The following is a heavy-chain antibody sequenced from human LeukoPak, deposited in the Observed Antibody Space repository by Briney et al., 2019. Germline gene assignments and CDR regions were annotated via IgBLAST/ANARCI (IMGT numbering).Heavy chain of an antibody. CDR1: GFTFSSSA. Sequence: GGSLRLSCAASGFTFSSSAMSWVRQVPGKGLEWVSGISASGGSTYYADSVRGRFTISRDNSKNTLYVQMNSLRDGDTAVYYCAREGFPYDFWSGYLVNDYWGQGTLVTVSS. J-gene: IGHJ4*02. V-gene: IGHV3-23*01. CDR2: ISASGGST. D-gene: IGHD3-3*01. CDR3: AREGFPYDFWSGYLVNDY.